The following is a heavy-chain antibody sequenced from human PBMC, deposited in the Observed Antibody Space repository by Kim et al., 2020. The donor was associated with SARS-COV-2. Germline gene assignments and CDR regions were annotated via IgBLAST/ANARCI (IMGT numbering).Heavy chain of an antibody. D-gene: IGHD1-26*01. CDR1: GYTLTELS. CDR2: FDPEDGET. CDR3: ATPNPTLVGATHYYYYYGMDV. J-gene: IGHJ6*02. Sequence: ASVKVSCKVSGYTLTELSMHWVRQAPGKGLEWMGGFDPEDGETIYAQKFQGRVTMTEDTSTDTAYMELSSLRSEDTAVYYCATPNPTLVGATHYYYYYGMDVWGQGTTVTVSS. V-gene: IGHV1-24*01.